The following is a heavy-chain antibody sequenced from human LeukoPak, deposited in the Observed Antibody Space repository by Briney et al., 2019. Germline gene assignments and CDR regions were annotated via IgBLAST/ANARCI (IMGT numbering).Heavy chain of an antibody. J-gene: IGHJ4*02. CDR2: IWYDGGNK. CDR1: GFTFSHYG. CDR3: AKGTESGWYAYFDY. D-gene: IGHD6-19*01. V-gene: IGHV3-33*06. Sequence: GGSLRLSCAASGFTFSHYGMHWVRQAPGKGLEWVAVIWYDGGNKYFADSVKGRFTISRGNSKNTVYLQMNSLRVEDTAVYYCAKGTESGWYAYFDYWGQGTLVTVSS.